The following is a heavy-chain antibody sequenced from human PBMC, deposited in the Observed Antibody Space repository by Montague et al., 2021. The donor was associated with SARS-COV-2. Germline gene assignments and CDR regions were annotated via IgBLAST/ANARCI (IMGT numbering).Heavy chain of an antibody. CDR2: TYYRSKWYN. V-gene: IGHV6-1*01. CDR3: ARRLGGSGWLDY. Sequence: CAISGDSVSSNSAAWNWVRQSPSRGLEWLGRTYYRSKWYNDYAVSVKSRITINPDTSKNQFSLQLNSVPPADTVVYYCARRLGGSGWLDYWGQGTLVTVSS. J-gene: IGHJ4*02. CDR1: GDSVSSNSAA. D-gene: IGHD6-25*01.